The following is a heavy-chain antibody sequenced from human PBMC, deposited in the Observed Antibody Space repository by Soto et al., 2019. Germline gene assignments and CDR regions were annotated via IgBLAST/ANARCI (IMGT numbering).Heavy chain of an antibody. Sequence: PRLSCAASGFTFSSYGMHWVRQAPVKGLEWVAVVSYDGRNKYYGDSVKGRFTISRDDSKNTLYLQMDSLRAEDTAVYYCAKLGDYDGLFHYWVQGTLVTVS. D-gene: IGHD4-17*01. J-gene: IGHJ4*02. V-gene: IGHV3-30*18. CDR3: AKLGDYDGLFHY. CDR2: VSYDGRNK. CDR1: GFTFSSYG.